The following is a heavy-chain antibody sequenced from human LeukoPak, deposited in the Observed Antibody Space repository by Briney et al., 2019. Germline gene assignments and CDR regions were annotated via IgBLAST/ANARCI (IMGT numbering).Heavy chain of an antibody. CDR3: AKDMGVEMATIRFDY. J-gene: IGHJ4*02. Sequence: GRSLRLSCAAAGFTFSSYAISCVRQAPGEWRGWVSAISGSGGSIGYADSVKGRFTISRDNAQTPLYLQMNSLRCEDTALYYCAKDMGVEMATIRFDYWGQGTLVTVSS. CDR1: GFTFSSYA. D-gene: IGHD5-24*01. V-gene: IGHV3-23*01. CDR2: ISGSGGSI.